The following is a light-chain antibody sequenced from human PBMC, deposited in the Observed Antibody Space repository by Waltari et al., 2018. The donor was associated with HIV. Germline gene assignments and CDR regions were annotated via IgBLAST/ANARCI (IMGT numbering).Light chain of an antibody. J-gene: IGLJ2*01. CDR2: DTS. CDR1: TAAVPSGHY. V-gene: IGLV7-46*01. CDR3: LLSYSGAVV. Sequence: QSLVTHYPSLTFSPLGTVTLTCGSSTAAVPSGHYPYWFQQKPCQAPRTLIYDTSNKHSWTPARFSGSLLGGKAALTLSGAQREDEADYYCLLSYSGAVVFGGGTKLTVL.